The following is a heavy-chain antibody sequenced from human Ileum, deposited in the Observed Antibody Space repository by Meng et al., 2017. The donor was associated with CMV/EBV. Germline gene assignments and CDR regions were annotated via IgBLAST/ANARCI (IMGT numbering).Heavy chain of an antibody. J-gene: IGHJ4*02. V-gene: IGHV3-20*04. CDR3: ARNHGGNYFDY. D-gene: IGHD2-15*01. Sequence: SCAAFGFTFDDYGMSWVRQAPGKGLEWVSGINWNGDSTGYADSVKGRFTISRDNAKNSLYLQMNSLRAEDTALYYCARNHGGNYFDYWGQGTLVTVSS. CDR2: INWNGDST. CDR1: GFTFDDYG.